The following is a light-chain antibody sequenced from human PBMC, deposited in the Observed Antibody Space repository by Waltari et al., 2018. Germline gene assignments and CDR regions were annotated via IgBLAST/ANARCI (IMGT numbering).Light chain of an antibody. Sequence: DIQMTQSPSSLSASVGDRVTITCQATEDITNYLNWYQQKPGKAPKLLIYEASNLETGVPSRFSGSGSRTDFTFAISSLQPEDVATYYCQQYHDLPTFGQGTRLEIK. CDR3: QQYHDLPT. CDR1: EDITNY. CDR2: EAS. J-gene: IGKJ5*01. V-gene: IGKV1-33*01.